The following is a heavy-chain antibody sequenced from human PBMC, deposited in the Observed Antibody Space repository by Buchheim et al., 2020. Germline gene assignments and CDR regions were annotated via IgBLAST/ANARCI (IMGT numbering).Heavy chain of an antibody. J-gene: IGHJ6*02. Sequence: EVQLVESGGGLVQPGGSLRLSCAASGFTFSSYWMSWVRQAPGKGLEWVANIKQDGSEKYYVDSVKGRFTISRDNAKNSLYLKMNSLRAEDTAVYYCARNDFWSGYSQVYYYGMDVWGQGTT. V-gene: IGHV3-7*01. CDR2: IKQDGSEK. CDR1: GFTFSSYW. D-gene: IGHD3-3*01. CDR3: ARNDFWSGYSQVYYYGMDV.